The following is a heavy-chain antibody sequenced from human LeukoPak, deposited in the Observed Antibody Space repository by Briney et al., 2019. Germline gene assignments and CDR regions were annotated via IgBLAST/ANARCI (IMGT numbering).Heavy chain of an antibody. J-gene: IGHJ6*04. CDR1: GFTFSIFE. D-gene: IGHD2-2*01. CDR2: ISSSGSTI. V-gene: IGHV3-48*03. CDR3: AKDLIVVVPAAMPVPVDD. Sequence: PGGSLRLSCAASGFTFSIFEMNWVRQAPGKGLEWVSYISSSGSTIYYADSVKGRFTISRDNAKNTLYLQMNSLRAEDTAVYYCAKDLIVVVPAAMPVPVDDWGKGTTVTISS.